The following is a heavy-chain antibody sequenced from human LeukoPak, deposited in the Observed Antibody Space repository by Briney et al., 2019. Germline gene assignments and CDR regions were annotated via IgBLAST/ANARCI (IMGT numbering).Heavy chain of an antibody. Sequence: GGSLRLSCAASGFTSSSYAMHWVRQAPGKGLEYVSAISSKGGSTYYANSVKGRFTISRDNSKNTLYLQMGSLRAEDMAVYYCARDAGFCSGGSCPRYYFDYWGQGTLVTVSS. D-gene: IGHD2-15*01. V-gene: IGHV3-64*01. CDR1: GFTSSSYA. CDR2: ISSKGGST. J-gene: IGHJ4*02. CDR3: ARDAGFCSGGSCPRYYFDY.